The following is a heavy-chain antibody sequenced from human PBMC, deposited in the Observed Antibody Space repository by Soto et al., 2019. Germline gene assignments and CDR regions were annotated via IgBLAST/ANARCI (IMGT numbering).Heavy chain of an antibody. CDR3: ARDPVLLWFGEAYYYYGMDV. D-gene: IGHD3-10*01. Sequence: ASVKVSCKASGYTFTGYYMHWVRQAPGQGLEWMGWINPNSGGTNYAQRFQGRVTMTRDTSISTAYMELSRLRSDDTAVYYCARDPVLLWFGEAYYYYGMDVWGQGTTVTVSS. J-gene: IGHJ6*02. V-gene: IGHV1-2*02. CDR1: GYTFTGYY. CDR2: INPNSGGT.